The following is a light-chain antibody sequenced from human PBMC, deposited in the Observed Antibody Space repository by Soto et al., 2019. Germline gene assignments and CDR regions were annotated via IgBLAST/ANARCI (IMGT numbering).Light chain of an antibody. CDR2: DAS. V-gene: IGKV3-11*01. Sequence: EIVLTQSPATLSLSPGERATLSCRASQSVSSYLAWYQQKPGQAPRLLIYDASNRATGIPARFSGSGSGTDFTLPISGLEPEDFAVYYCQQRSNWPTITFGQGTRLEIK. CDR1: QSVSSY. CDR3: QQRSNWPTIT. J-gene: IGKJ5*01.